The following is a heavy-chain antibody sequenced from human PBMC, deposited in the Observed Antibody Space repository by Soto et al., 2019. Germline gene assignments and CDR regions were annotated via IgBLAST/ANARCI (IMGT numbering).Heavy chain of an antibody. Sequence: GGSLRLSCAASGFTFNNYAMSWVRQAPGKGLEWVSAIFGSGGSTYYADSVKGRFTISRDNFKNTLFLQMNSLRAEDTAVYYCAKVRGYSYGYVFRSSGYDFWGQGTLVTVSS. D-gene: IGHD5-18*01. CDR3: AKVRGYSYGYVFRSSGYDF. J-gene: IGHJ4*02. V-gene: IGHV3-23*01. CDR2: IFGSGGST. CDR1: GFTFNNYA.